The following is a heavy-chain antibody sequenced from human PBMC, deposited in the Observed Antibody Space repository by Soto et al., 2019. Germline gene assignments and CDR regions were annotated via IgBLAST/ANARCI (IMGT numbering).Heavy chain of an antibody. CDR2: IYYSGST. Sequence: QPPGKGLEWIGYIYYSGSTNYNPSLKSRVTISVDTPKNQFSLKLSSVTAADTAVYSCARHSAPSHYSGGGYARGGWFDPWGQGILVT. V-gene: IGHV4-59*08. CDR3: ARHSAPSHYSGGGYARGGWFDP. D-gene: IGHD6-19*01. J-gene: IGHJ5*02.